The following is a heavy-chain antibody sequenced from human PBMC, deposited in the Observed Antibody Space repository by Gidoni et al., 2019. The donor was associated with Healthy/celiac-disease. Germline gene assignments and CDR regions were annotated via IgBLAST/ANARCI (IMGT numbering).Heavy chain of an antibody. CDR3: AKLSGFYYDSSGYLLDY. V-gene: IGHV3-23*01. D-gene: IGHD3-22*01. CDR1: GFTFSSYA. Sequence: EVQLLESGGGLVQPGGSLRLSCAASGFTFSSYAMSWVRQAPGKGLEWVSAISGSGGSTYYADSVKGRFTISRDNSKNTLYLQMNSLRAEDTAVYYCAKLSGFYYDSSGYLLDYWGQGTLVTVSS. CDR2: ISGSGGST. J-gene: IGHJ4*02.